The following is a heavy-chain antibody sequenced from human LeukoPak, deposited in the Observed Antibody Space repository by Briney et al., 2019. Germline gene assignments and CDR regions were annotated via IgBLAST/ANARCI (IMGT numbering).Heavy chain of an antibody. Sequence: PSKTLSLTCTVSGGSISSGSYYWGWIRQPPGKGLEWIGSIYYSGSTYYNPSLKSRITVSLDTSKNQLSLKLSSVTAADTAVYYCARDKTFEVVNFFDYWGQGTLVTVSS. D-gene: IGHD3-3*01. V-gene: IGHV4-39*07. CDR2: IYYSGST. CDR3: ARDKTFEVVNFFDY. J-gene: IGHJ4*02. CDR1: GGSISSGSYY.